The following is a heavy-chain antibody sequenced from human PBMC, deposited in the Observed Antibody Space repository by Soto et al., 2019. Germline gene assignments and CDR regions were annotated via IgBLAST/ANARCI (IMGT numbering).Heavy chain of an antibody. J-gene: IGHJ6*02. CDR1: GFTFSSYG. V-gene: IGHV3-33*01. CDR2: IWYDGSNK. CDR3: ARGGGSGSFEDYYYGMDV. D-gene: IGHD3-10*01. Sequence: GGSLRLSCAASGFTFSSYGMHWVRQAPGKGLEWVAVIWYDGSNKYYADSVKGRFTISRDNSKNTLYLQMNSLRAEDTAVYYFARGGGSGSFEDYYYGMDVWGQGTTVTVSS.